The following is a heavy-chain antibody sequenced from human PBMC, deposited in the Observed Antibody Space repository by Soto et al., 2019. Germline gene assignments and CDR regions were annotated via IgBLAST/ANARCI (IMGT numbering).Heavy chain of an antibody. V-gene: IGHV3-9*01. CDR3: AKGRVALAKLQFDY. CDR1: GFTFDDYA. D-gene: IGHD6-19*01. Sequence: EVQLVESGGGLVQPGRSLRLSCAASGFTFDDYAMHWVRQAPGKGLEWVSGISWNSGSIGYADSVKGRFTISRDNAKNSLYLQMNSLRAEDTALYYCAKGRVALAKLQFDYWGQGTLVTVSS. J-gene: IGHJ4*02. CDR2: ISWNSGSI.